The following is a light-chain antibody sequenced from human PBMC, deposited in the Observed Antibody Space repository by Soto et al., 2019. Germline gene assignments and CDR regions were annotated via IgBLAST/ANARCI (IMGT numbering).Light chain of an antibody. CDR3: SSYTTSNTRQIV. Sequence: QSVLTQPASVSGSPGQSINISCTGTSSDVGGYNYVSWYQHHPGKAPKLINYDVSNRPSGVSNTFSGSKSGNTASLTISGLQPEDEADYYCSSYTTSNTRQIVFGTGTKVTVL. J-gene: IGLJ1*01. V-gene: IGLV2-14*03. CDR1: SSDVGGYNY. CDR2: DVS.